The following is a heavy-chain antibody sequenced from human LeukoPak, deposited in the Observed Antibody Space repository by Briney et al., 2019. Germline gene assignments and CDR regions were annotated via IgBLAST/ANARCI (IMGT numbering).Heavy chain of an antibody. Sequence: GGSLRLSCAASGFTLSNYAMHWVRQAPGKGLEWVAVISYGGSSKYYADPVKGRFTISRDNSKNTLYLQMNSLRAEDTAVYYCVSFYETYWGRGTLVTVSS. D-gene: IGHD2-2*01. CDR1: GFTLSNYA. CDR3: VSFYETY. CDR2: ISYGGSSK. J-gene: IGHJ4*02. V-gene: IGHV3-30-3*01.